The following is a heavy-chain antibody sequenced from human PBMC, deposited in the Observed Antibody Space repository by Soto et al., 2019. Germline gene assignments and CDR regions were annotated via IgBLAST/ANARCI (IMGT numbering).Heavy chain of an antibody. J-gene: IGHJ3*02. V-gene: IGHV4-59*01. CDR3: ARDSYRGDAFDI. D-gene: IGHD3-10*01. Sequence: SETLSLTCTVSGGSISSYYWSWIRQPPGKGLEWIGYIYYSGSTNYNPSLKSRVTISVDTSKNQFSLKLSSVTAADTAVYYCARDSYRGDAFDIWGQGTMVTVSS. CDR1: GGSISSYY. CDR2: IYYSGST.